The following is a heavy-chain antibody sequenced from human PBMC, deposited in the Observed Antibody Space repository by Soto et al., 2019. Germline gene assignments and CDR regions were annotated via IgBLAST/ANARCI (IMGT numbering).Heavy chain of an antibody. D-gene: IGHD4-17*01. CDR3: ATEPRYGDYVRWFDS. CDR2: ITASGGRT. V-gene: IGHV3-23*01. CDR1: GFTFSSYA. J-gene: IGHJ5*01. Sequence: EVHLLESGGGLVQPGGSLRLSGTASGFTFSSYAMTWVRQAPGRGLEGVSGITASGGRTYYADSVKGRFTISSDNSQSSWYLQMNSRRAEDTAVYYCATEPRYGDYVRWFDSWGQGTLVTVSS.